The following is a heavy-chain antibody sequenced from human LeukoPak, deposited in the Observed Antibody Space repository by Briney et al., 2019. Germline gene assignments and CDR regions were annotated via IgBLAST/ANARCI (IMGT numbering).Heavy chain of an antibody. CDR3: AKQMAVDYFDY. J-gene: IGHJ4*02. CDR2: ISYDGSNK. V-gene: IGHV3-30*18. Sequence: GGSLRLSCAASGFTFSSYGMHWVRQAPGKGLEWVAVISYDGSNKYYADSVKGRFTISRDNAKNTQYLQMNILRAEDTAVYYCAKQMAVDYFDYWGQGTLVTVSS. D-gene: IGHD5-24*01. CDR1: GFTFSSYG.